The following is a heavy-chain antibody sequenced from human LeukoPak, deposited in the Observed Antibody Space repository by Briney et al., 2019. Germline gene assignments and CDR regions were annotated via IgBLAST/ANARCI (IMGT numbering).Heavy chain of an antibody. Sequence: GGSLRLSCSVSGFTFSTYAIHWVRQAPGKGLEYVSAVSSNGDATYYADSVKGRFTISRDNSKNTLYLQMSSLRAEDTAVYYCVKGCSSTSCQETGNYWGQGTLVTVSS. CDR1: GFTFSTYA. V-gene: IGHV3-64D*09. J-gene: IGHJ4*02. D-gene: IGHD2-2*01. CDR3: VKGCSSTSCQETGNY. CDR2: VSSNGDAT.